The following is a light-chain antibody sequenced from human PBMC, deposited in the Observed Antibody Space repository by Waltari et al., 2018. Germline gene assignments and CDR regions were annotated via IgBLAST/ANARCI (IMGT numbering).Light chain of an antibody. CDR3: QSFDSSLSASV. V-gene: IGLV1-40*01. J-gene: IGLJ3*02. Sequence: QSVLTQPPSMSGAPGQKVTIPCTGGSSNFGAGYDVHWYQQFPGAATKLLIFATPYRASGVPGRFSGSKSGTSASLAIAGLQSEDEAVYYCQSFDSSLSASVFGGGTKLTVL. CDR2: ATP. CDR1: SSNFGAGYD.